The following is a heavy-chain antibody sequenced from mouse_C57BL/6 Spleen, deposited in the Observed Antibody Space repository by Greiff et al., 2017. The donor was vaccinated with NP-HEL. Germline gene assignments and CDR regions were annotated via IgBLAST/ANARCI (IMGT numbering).Heavy chain of an antibody. J-gene: IGHJ3*01. CDR3: ARYGDGNPFAY. CDR1: GYTFTSYW. V-gene: IGHV1-61*01. Sequence: QVHVKQPGAELVRPGSSVKLSCKASGYTFTSYWMDWVKQRPGQGLEWIGNIYPSDSETHYNQKFKDKATLTVDKSSSTAYMQLSSLTSEDSAVYYCARYGDGNPFAYWGQGTLVTVSA. D-gene: IGHD2-1*01. CDR2: IYPSDSET.